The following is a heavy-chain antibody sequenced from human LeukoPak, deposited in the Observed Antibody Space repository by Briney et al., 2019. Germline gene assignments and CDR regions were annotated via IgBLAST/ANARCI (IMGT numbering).Heavy chain of an antibody. CDR3: ARFQAADDYGDYGAYYYYGMDV. J-gene: IGHJ6*02. Sequence: ASVKVSCKASGYTFTSYDINWVRQATGQGLEWMGWINPNSGNTGYAQKFQGRVTMTRNTSISTAYMELSSLRSEDTAVYYCARFQAADDYGDYGAYYYYGMDVWGQGTTVTVSS. CDR2: INPNSGNT. V-gene: IGHV1-8*01. CDR1: GYTFTSYD. D-gene: IGHD4-17*01.